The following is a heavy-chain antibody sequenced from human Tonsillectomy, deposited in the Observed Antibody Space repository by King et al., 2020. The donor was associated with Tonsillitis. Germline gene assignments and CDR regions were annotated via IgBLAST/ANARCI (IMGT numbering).Heavy chain of an antibody. CDR1: VGSISGGTYY. Sequence: VQLQESGPGLVKPSQTLSLTCTVSVGSISGGTYYWSWIRQHPGKGLEWIGYIYYSGNTYYNPSLKSRLTISVDTSKNQFSLKLRSVTAADTAVYYCGGYEGGVFDPWGQGTLVTVSS. CDR3: GGYEGGVFDP. V-gene: IGHV4-31*03. CDR2: IYYSGNT. J-gene: IGHJ5*02. D-gene: IGHD2-15*01.